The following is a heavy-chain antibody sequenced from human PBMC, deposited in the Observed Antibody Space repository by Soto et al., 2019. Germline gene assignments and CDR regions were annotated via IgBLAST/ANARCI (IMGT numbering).Heavy chain of an antibody. D-gene: IGHD4-4*01. V-gene: IGHV4-39*01. J-gene: IGHJ5*02. Sequence: QLQLQESGPGLVKPSETLSLTCTVSGGSISSSSYYWGWIRQPPGKGLEWIGSIYYSGSTYYNPSLKSRVTISVDTSKNQFSLKLSSVTAADTAVYYCARLVLQSGWFDPWGQGTLVTVSS. CDR2: IYYSGST. CDR3: ARLVLQSGWFDP. CDR1: GGSISSSSYY.